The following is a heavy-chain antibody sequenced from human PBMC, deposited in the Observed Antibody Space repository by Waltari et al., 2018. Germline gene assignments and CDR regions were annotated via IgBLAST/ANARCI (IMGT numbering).Heavy chain of an antibody. CDR3: AKGHGYSSGWYDPFDAFDI. CDR2: ISGSGGST. J-gene: IGHJ3*02. Sequence: EVQLVESGGGLVQPGGSLRLSCAASGFTFSSYAMSWVRQAPGKGLEWVSAISGSGGSTYYADSVKGRFTISRDHSKNTLYLQMNSLRAEDTAVYYCAKGHGYSSGWYDPFDAFDIWGQGTMVTVSS. D-gene: IGHD6-19*01. CDR1: GFTFSSYA. V-gene: IGHV3-23*04.